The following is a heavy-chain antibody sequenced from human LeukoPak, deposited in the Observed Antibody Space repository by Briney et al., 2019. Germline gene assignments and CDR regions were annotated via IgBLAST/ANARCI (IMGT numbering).Heavy chain of an antibody. Sequence: SETLSLTCTVSGYSISTDYFWGWIRQPPGKGLEWIGSFSHGGTTYYKSSLRSRVTISVDTSKSQFFLKLSSVTASDTAVYYCARASKGTYYDSGGYYGYWGQGTLVTVSS. V-gene: IGHV4-38-2*02. CDR3: ARASKGTYYDSGGYYGY. CDR2: FSHGGTT. D-gene: IGHD3-22*01. J-gene: IGHJ4*02. CDR1: GYSISTDYF.